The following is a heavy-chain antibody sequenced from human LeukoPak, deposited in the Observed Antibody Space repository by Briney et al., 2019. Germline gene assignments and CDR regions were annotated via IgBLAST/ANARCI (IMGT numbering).Heavy chain of an antibody. CDR1: GFTFSNYD. V-gene: IGHV3-23*01. Sequence: PGGSLRLSCAASGFTFSNYDMTWVRQAPGKGLEWVPAISGRGADTYYADSVKGRFTISRDSSKNTLYLQMKSLRAEDTAVYYCAKAGTWRYYYMDVWGKGTTVTVSS. CDR3: AKAGTWRYYYMDV. J-gene: IGHJ6*03. CDR2: ISGRGADT.